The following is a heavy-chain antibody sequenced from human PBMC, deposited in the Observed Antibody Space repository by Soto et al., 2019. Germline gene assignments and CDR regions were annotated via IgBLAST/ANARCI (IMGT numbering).Heavy chain of an antibody. V-gene: IGHV3-48*02. D-gene: IGHD3-3*01. CDR3: ARMYGSYYDFWSGPEGAAFDI. Sequence: PGGSLRLSCAASGFTFSSYSMNWVRQAPGKGLEWVSYISSSSSTIYYADSVKGRFTISRDNAKNSLYLQMNSLRDEDTAVYYCARMYGSYYDFWSGPEGAAFDIWGQGTMVTVSS. J-gene: IGHJ3*02. CDR2: ISSSSSTI. CDR1: GFTFSSYS.